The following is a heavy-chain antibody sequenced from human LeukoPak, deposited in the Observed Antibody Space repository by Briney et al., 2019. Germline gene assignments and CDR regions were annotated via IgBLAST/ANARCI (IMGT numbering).Heavy chain of an antibody. CDR3: ATDHPVLLWFGEFSQTFDY. V-gene: IGHV3-23*01. J-gene: IGHJ4*02. CDR1: GFTFSSCA. D-gene: IGHD3-10*01. CDR2: ICGSGSLT. Sequence: SGGSLRLSRAASGFTFSSCAMSWVRQAPGKGLEWVSTICGSGSLTYYAGSVKGRFTISRDNSKNTLYLQMNSLRAEDTAVYYCATDHPVLLWFGEFSQTFDYWGQGTLVTVSS.